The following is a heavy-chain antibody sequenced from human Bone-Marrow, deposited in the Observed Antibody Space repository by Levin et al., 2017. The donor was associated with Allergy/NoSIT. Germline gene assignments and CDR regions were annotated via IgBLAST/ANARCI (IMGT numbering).Heavy chain of an antibody. D-gene: IGHD2-2*01. CDR1: GFTFSGSA. V-gene: IGHV3-73*01. Sequence: GESLKISCAASGFTFSGSAMHWVRQASGKGLEWVGRIRSKANSYATAYAASVKGRFTISRDDSKNTAYLQMNSLKTEDTAVYYCTSHCSSTSCIGGNYYYGMDVWGQGTTVTVSS. CDR3: TSHCSSTSCIGGNYYYGMDV. J-gene: IGHJ6*02. CDR2: IRSKANSYAT.